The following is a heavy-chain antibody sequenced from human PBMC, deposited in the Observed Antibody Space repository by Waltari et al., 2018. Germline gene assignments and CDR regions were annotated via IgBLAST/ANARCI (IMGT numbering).Heavy chain of an antibody. V-gene: IGHV4-59*11. CDR3: ARDRVVPADEPDYYGLDV. Sequence: QVQLQESGPGQVKPSETLSLTCAVSRGSIRSHHWRWIRRPPGKGLEWIGYIYYNGATNYNPSLMSRVTISVDTAKNQFSLKLTSVTAADTAVYYCARDRVVPADEPDYYGLDVWGQGTTVTVSS. J-gene: IGHJ6*02. D-gene: IGHD2-2*01. CDR1: RGSIRSHH. CDR2: IYYNGAT.